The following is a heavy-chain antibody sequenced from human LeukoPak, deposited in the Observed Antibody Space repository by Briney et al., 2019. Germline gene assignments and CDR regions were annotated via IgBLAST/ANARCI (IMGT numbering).Heavy chain of an antibody. CDR2: IYYSGST. J-gene: IGHJ5*02. CDR1: GGSISSGDYY. D-gene: IGHD4-17*01. Sequence: SETLSLTCTVSGGSISSGDYYWSWIRQPPGKGLEWIGYIYYSGSTYYNPSLKSRVTISVDTSKNQFSLKLSSVTAADTAVYYCARDSSMTTVTTGNWFDPWGQGTLVTVSS. CDR3: ARDSSMTTVTTGNWFDP. V-gene: IGHV4-30-4*08.